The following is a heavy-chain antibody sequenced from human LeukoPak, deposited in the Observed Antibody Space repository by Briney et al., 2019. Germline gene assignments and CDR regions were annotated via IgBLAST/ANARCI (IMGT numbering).Heavy chain of an antibody. D-gene: IGHD6-13*01. CDR1: GFTFSSYS. J-gene: IGHJ1*01. V-gene: IGHV3-21*01. CDR2: ISSSSGYI. CDR3: ARGYSSSWYSGEYFQH. Sequence: GGSLRLSCAASGFTFSSYSMNWVRQAPGEGVEWVSSISSSSGYIYYADSVKGRFTISRDNAKNSLYLQMNSLRAEDTAVYYCARGYSSSWYSGEYFQHWGQGTLVTVSS.